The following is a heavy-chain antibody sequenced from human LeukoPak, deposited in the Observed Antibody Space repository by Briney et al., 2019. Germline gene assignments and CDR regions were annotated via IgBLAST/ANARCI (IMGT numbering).Heavy chain of an antibody. Sequence: GESLKISCKGSGYIFTSYWICGVRQMPGIGLEWMGVINPTDADTRYSPSFQGQVTISADKSVSTAYLQWSSLKASDTAMYYCAINDSSGCIDYWGQGTLVNVSS. D-gene: IGHD3-22*01. CDR3: AINDSSGCIDY. V-gene: IGHV5-51*01. CDR2: INPTDADT. J-gene: IGHJ4*02. CDR1: GYIFTSYW.